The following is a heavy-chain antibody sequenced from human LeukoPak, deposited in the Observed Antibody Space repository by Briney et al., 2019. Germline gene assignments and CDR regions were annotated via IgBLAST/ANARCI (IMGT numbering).Heavy chain of an antibody. V-gene: IGHV3-66*01. Sequence: GGSLRLSCAASGFTVSSNYMSWVRQAPGKGLEWVSVIYSGGSTYYADSVKGRFTISRDNSKNTLYLQMNGLRAEDTAVYYCARIKYGSGTYYFDYWGQGTLVTVSS. D-gene: IGHD3-10*01. J-gene: IGHJ4*02. CDR1: GFTVSSNY. CDR2: IYSGGST. CDR3: ARIKYGSGTYYFDY.